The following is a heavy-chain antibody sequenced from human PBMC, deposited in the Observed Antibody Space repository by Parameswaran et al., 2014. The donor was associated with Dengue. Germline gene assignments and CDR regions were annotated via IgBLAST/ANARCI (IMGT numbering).Heavy chain of an antibody. CDR2: IRSKAYGGTT. CDR1: GFTFGDYA. V-gene: IGHV3-49*03. J-gene: IGHJ5*02. D-gene: IGHD6-19*01. Sequence: GSLRLSCTASGFTFGDYAMSWFRQAPGKGLEWVGFIRSKAYGGTTEYAASVKGRFTISRDDSKDSVYLQMNSLKTEDTAVYYCARSTTGWYDCLDPWGQGTLVTVSS. CDR3: ARSTTGWYDCLDP.